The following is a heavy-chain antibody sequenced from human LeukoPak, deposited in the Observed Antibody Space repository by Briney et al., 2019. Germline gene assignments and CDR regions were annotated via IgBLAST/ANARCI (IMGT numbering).Heavy chain of an antibody. V-gene: IGHV4-59*01. CDR2: IYYSGST. Sequence: SETLSLTCTVPGGSITSDYWTGIRQPPGKGLEWIGYIYYSGSTNYNTSLKSRVNISVDTSKNQFSLKLSSVTAADTAVYYCARRDGYKPSWYFDLWGRGTLVTVSS. CDR1: GGSITSDY. CDR3: ARRDGYKPSWYFDL. D-gene: IGHD5-24*01. J-gene: IGHJ2*01.